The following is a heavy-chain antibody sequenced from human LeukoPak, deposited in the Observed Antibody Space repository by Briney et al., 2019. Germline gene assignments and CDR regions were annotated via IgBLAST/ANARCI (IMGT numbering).Heavy chain of an antibody. V-gene: IGHV3-23*01. Sequence: GGSLRLSCAASGFTFSTFAMIWVRQPPGKGLEWVSSIFPSGGEIHYADSVKGRFTISRDNSKNTLYLQMNSLRAEDTAVYYCANSNSGYDHFDYWGQGTLVTVSS. CDR1: GFTFSTFA. CDR2: IFPSGGEI. J-gene: IGHJ4*02. CDR3: ANSNSGYDHFDY. D-gene: IGHD5-12*01.